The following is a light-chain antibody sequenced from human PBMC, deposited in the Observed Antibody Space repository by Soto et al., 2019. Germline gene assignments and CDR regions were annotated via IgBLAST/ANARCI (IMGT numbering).Light chain of an antibody. CDR2: GAS. J-gene: IGKJ2*01. CDR3: LQYNDWPPRT. Sequence: EIVMTQSPATLSVSPGERATLSCRASQSVSGNLAWYQHKSGQAPRLLIYGASTRAPGIPARFSGSGSGTDFTLTISSLQSGDFAAYYCLQYNDWPPRTFGQGTRLEIK. V-gene: IGKV3-15*01. CDR1: QSVSGN.